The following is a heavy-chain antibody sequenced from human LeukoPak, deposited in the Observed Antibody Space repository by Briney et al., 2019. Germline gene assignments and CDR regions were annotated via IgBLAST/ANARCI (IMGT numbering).Heavy chain of an antibody. Sequence: GRSLRLSCAASGFTFDDYAMHWVRQGPGKGLEWVPGITWNSGTIGYADSVKGRFTISRDNAKNSLYLQMNSLRAEDTALYYCAKDATGTGAFDIWGQGTMVTVSS. CDR2: ITWNSGTI. D-gene: IGHD1-1*01. CDR1: GFTFDDYA. V-gene: IGHV3-9*01. CDR3: AKDATGTGAFDI. J-gene: IGHJ3*02.